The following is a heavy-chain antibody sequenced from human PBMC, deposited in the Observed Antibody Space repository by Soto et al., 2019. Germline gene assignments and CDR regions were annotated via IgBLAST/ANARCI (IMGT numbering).Heavy chain of an antibody. J-gene: IGHJ5*02. V-gene: IGHV1-69*02. CDR3: ARGGAVVVPGAVDRHNWFDP. CDR1: GGTFSSYS. D-gene: IGHD2-2*01. Sequence: QVQLVQSGAEVKKPGSSVKVSCEASGGTFSSYSFSWVRQAPGQGLEWMGRVIPILGMANYAQKFQGRVTITAAKSTXTXYXXRRSLRSEDTAVYYCARGGAVVVPGAVDRHNWFDPWGQGTLVTVSS. CDR2: VIPILGMA.